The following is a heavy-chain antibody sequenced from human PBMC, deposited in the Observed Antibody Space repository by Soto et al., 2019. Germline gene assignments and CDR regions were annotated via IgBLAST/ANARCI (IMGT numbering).Heavy chain of an antibody. CDR1: GCRPTPYC. V-gene: IGHV5-51*01. CDR2: IYPGDSDI. CDR3: AGLGGSRDRLEV. D-gene: IGHD2-15*01. Sequence: GQSLQISCSGSGCRPTPYCNPLLRQLPEKDLEWMGIIYPGDSDIRYRPSFRGHVSISADTSITTAYLQWSRLKASDTAIYYCAGLGGSRDRLEVW. J-gene: IGHJ6*01.